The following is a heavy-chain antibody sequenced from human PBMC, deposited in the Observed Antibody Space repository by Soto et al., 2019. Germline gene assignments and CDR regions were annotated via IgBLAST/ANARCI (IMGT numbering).Heavy chain of an antibody. J-gene: IGHJ4*02. V-gene: IGHV3-23*01. D-gene: IGHD5-18*01. CDR2: ISGSGGST. CDR1: GFTFSSSA. CDR3: AKALHLWPYKFDY. Sequence: PGGSLRLSCAASGFTFSSSAMSWVRQAPGKGLEWVSAISGSGGSTYYADSVKGRFTISRDNSKNTLYLQMNSLRAEDTAVYYCAKALHLWPYKFDYWGGGTLVTVSS.